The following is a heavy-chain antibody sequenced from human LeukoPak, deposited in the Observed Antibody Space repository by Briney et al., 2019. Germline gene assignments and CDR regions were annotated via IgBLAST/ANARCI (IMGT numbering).Heavy chain of an antibody. J-gene: IGHJ4*02. CDR2: IYYSGST. D-gene: IGHD5-24*01. CDR3: ARDRRRDGYSRFDY. V-gene: IGHV4-39*07. Sequence: SETLSLTCTVSGGSISSSSYYWGWIRQPPGKGLEWIGSIYYSGSTYYNPSLKSRVTISVDTSKNQFSLKLSSVTAADTAVYYCARDRRRDGYSRFDYWGQGTLVTVSS. CDR1: GGSISSSSYY.